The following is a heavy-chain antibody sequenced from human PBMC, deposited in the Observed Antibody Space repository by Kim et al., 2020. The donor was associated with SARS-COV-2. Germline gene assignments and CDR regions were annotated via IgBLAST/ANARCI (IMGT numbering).Heavy chain of an antibody. D-gene: IGHD2-21*02. J-gene: IGHJ4*02. V-gene: IGHV3-48*02. CDR1: GFIFNAYS. Sequence: GGALRLSCAASGFIFNAYSMNWVRQAPGKGLEWVSYISSSGNMIYYADSVKGRFTISRDNAKSSLFLQMNSLRDEATAVYYCASDPRWGARDLDHWGQGT. CDR2: ISSSGNMI. CDR3: ASDPRWGARDLDH.